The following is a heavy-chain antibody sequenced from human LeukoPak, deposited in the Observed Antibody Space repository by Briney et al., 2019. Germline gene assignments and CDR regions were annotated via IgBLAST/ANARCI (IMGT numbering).Heavy chain of an antibody. J-gene: IGHJ4*02. Sequence: GGSLRLSCAASGFTVSSNHNHMSWVRQAPGKGLEWVANIKQDGSDKYYVDSVKGRFTISRDNAKNSLYLQMNSLRAEDTAVYYCARDLDYWGQGTLVSVPS. CDR1: GFTVSSNH. V-gene: IGHV3-7*05. CDR3: ARDLDY. CDR2: IKQDGSDK.